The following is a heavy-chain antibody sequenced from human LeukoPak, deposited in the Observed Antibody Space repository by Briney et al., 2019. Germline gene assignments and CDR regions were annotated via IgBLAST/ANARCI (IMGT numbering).Heavy chain of an antibody. CDR3: ARQMPTVPPWGMDA. J-gene: IGHJ6*03. CDR2: IYYSGST. V-gene: IGHV4-59*11. CDR1: GGSISSHY. D-gene: IGHD4-17*01. Sequence: SETLSLTCTVSGGSISSHYWSWIRQPPGKGLEWMGYIYYSGSTNYNPSLKSRVTISVDTSKNQFSLTMSSVTAADTAVYYCARQMPTVPPWGMDAWGKGTTVTVSS.